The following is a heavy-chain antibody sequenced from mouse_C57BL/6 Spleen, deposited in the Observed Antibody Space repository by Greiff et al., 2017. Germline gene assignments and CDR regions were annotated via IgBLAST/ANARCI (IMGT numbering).Heavy chain of an antibody. CDR3: ARQTTGSTG. CDR1: GFTFSSYG. Sequence: EVHLVESGGDLVKPGGSLKLSCAASGFTFSSYGMSWVRQTPDKRLEWVATISSGGSYTYYPDSVKGRFTISRDNAKNTLYLQMSSLKSEDTAMYYCARQTTGSTGWGTGTTVTVSS. J-gene: IGHJ1*03. D-gene: IGHD1-1*01. CDR2: ISSGGSYT. V-gene: IGHV5-6*01.